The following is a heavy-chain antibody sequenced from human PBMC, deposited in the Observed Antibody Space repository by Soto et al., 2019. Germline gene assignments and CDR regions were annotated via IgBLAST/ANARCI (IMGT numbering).Heavy chain of an antibody. CDR3: ANRRYSNGPPFDY. D-gene: IGHD5-18*01. CDR2: ISYDGSDK. CDR1: GFTFSNYG. Sequence: QVQLVESGGGVVQPGRSLRLSCAASGFTFSNYGLHWVRQAPGKGLEWVAVISYDGSDKYYADSVKDRFSISRDNSKNTLYLQMNSLRAEDTAVYYCANRRYSNGPPFDYWGQGTQVTVSS. J-gene: IGHJ4*02. V-gene: IGHV3-30*18.